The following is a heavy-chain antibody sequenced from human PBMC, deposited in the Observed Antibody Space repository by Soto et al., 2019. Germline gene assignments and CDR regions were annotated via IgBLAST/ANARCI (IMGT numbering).Heavy chain of an antibody. CDR2: ISSSGSTI. V-gene: IGHV3-48*04. CDR3: ARAWGPRYSGSLEAFDI. Sequence: PGGSLRLSCAASGFTFSSYSMSWVRQAPGKGLEWVSYISSSGSTIYYADSVKGRFTISRDNAKNSLYLQMNSLRAEDTAVYYCARAWGPRYSGSLEAFDIWGQGTMVTVS. J-gene: IGHJ3*02. D-gene: IGHD1-26*01. CDR1: GFTFSSYS.